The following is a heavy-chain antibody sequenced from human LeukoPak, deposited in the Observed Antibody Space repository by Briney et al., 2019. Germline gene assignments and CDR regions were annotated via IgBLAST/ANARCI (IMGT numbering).Heavy chain of an antibody. Sequence: ASVKVSCKASGGTFSSYAISWVRQAPGQGFEWMGGIIPIFGTANYAQKFQGRVTITADKSTSTAYMELSSLRSEDTAVYYCASSIAAPNYYYYMDVWGKGTTVTVSS. CDR1: GGTFSSYA. V-gene: IGHV1-69*06. J-gene: IGHJ6*03. CDR2: IIPIFGTA. CDR3: ASSIAAPNYYYYMDV. D-gene: IGHD6-6*01.